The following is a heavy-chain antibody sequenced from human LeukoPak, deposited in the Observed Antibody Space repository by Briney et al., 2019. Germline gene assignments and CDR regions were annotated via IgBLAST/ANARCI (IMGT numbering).Heavy chain of an antibody. CDR1: GFTFSSYS. V-gene: IGHV3-21*01. J-gene: IGHJ3*01. CDR3: ARDFYYDSSGYYYSGAFDV. Sequence: PGGSLRLSCAASGFTFSSYSMNWVRQVPGKGLEWVSSISSSSSYIYYADSVKGRFTISRDNAKNSLYLQMNSLRAEDTAVYYCARDFYYDSSGYYYSGAFDVWGQGTMVTVSS. CDR2: ISSSSSYI. D-gene: IGHD3-22*01.